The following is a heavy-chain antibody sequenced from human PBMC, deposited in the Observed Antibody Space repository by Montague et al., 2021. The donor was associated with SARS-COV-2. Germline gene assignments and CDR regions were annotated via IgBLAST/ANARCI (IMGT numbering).Heavy chain of an antibody. J-gene: IGHJ6*02. CDR2: ISYDGSNK. V-gene: IGHV3-30*04. D-gene: IGHD3-3*02. Sequence: SLRPSCAASGFTFSSYAMHWVRQAPGKGLEWVAVISYDGSNKYYADSVKGRFTISRDNSKNTLYLQMNSLRAEDTAVYYCARELILQYGMDVWGQGTTVTVSS. CDR3: ARELILQYGMDV. CDR1: GFTFSSYA.